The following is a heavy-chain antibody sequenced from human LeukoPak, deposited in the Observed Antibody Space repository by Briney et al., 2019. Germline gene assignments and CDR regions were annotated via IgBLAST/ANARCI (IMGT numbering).Heavy chain of an antibody. V-gene: IGHV3-48*01. CDR3: ARGWGGLTYYYDSSGADY. J-gene: IGHJ4*02. D-gene: IGHD3-22*01. CDR1: GFTFSSYS. CDR2: ISSSSSTI. Sequence: GGSLRLSCAASGFTFSSYSMNWVRQAPGKGLEWVSYISSSSSTIYYADSVKGRFTISRDNAKNSLYLQMNSLRAEDTAVYYCARGWGGLTYYYDSSGADYWGQGTLVTVSS.